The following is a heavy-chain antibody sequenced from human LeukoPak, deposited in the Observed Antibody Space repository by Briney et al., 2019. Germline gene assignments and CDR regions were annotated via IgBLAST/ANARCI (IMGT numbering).Heavy chain of an antibody. V-gene: IGHV1-69*01. CDR1: RGTFSSYA. CDR3: ARGNPKDIAMVVNYYYYMDV. CDR2: IIPTFGTA. Sequence: SVKVSCKASRGTFSSYAIIWVRQAPGQGLEWMGGIIPTFGTAAYAKKFQGRVTISADESTSTAYMELSSLTSEDTAVYYCARGNPKDIAMVVNYYYYMDVWGKGTTVTISS. J-gene: IGHJ6*03. D-gene: IGHD5-18*01.